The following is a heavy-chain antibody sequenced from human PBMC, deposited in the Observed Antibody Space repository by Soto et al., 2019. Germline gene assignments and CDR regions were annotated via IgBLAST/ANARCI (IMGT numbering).Heavy chain of an antibody. J-gene: IGHJ3*02. Sequence: SVKVSCKASGGTFSSYAISWVRQAPGQGLEWMGGIIPIFGTANYAQKFQGRVTITADKSTSTAYMELRSLRSEDTAVYYCAREDSSSSQAFDIWGQGTMVTVSS. CDR3: AREDSSSSQAFDI. V-gene: IGHV1-69*06. CDR1: GGTFSSYA. CDR2: IIPIFGTA. D-gene: IGHD6-6*01.